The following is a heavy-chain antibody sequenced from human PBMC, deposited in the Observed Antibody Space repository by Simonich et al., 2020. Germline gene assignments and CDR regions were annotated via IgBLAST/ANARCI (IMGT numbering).Heavy chain of an antibody. CDR3: ARHDRWLQFYFDY. CDR2: IYYSGST. Sequence: QVQLQESGPGLVKPSETLSLTCTVSGGSISSYYWSWIRQPPGKGLEWIGYIYYSGSTNYNPSLKGRVTRSVDTSKNQFSLKLSSVTAADTAVYYCARHDRWLQFYFDYWGQGTLVTVSS. D-gene: IGHD5-12*01. CDR1: GGSISSYY. J-gene: IGHJ4*02. V-gene: IGHV4-59*08.